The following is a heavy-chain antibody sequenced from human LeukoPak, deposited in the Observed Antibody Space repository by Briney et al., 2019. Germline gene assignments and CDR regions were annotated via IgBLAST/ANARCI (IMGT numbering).Heavy chain of an antibody. J-gene: IGHJ5*02. CDR3: ARAYQGGSGSYRYNWFDP. V-gene: IGHV4-30-4*07. D-gene: IGHD3-10*01. Sequence: SETLSLTCAVSGGSISSGGYSWSWIRQPPGKGLEWIGYIYYSGSTYYNPSLKSRVTISVDTSKNQFSLQLNSVTPEDTAVYYCARAYQGGSGSYRYNWFDPWGQGTLVTVSS. CDR2: IYYSGST. CDR1: GGSISSGGYS.